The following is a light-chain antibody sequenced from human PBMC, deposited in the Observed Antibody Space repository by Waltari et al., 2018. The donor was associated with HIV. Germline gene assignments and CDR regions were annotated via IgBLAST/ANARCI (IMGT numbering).Light chain of an antibody. CDR1: TSDFDTFAF. CDR2: EVY. Sequence: HSALTQPASVSGSPGQSITISCTGPTSDFDTFAFVSWYQQSPGIAPKLIIFEVYFRPSGVSQRFSGSKSGDTASLTISALRAEDEADYFCSSYSARGFVAFGGGTKVTVL. CDR3: SSYSARGFVA. J-gene: IGLJ3*02. V-gene: IGLV2-14*01.